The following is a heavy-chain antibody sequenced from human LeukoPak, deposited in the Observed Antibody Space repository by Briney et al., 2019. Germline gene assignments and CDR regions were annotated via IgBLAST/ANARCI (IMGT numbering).Heavy chain of an antibody. CDR2: IYYSGST. D-gene: IGHD3-10*01. V-gene: IGHV4-59*01. Sequence: SETLSLTCAVSGGSISSLYWNWIRQPPGKGLEYIGYIYYSGSTNYNPSLKSRVTISIDTSNNQFSLKLNSVNVADTAIYYCARGSGSYGSNMDVWGKGTTVTISS. CDR3: ARGSGSYGSNMDV. CDR1: GGSISSLY. J-gene: IGHJ6*03.